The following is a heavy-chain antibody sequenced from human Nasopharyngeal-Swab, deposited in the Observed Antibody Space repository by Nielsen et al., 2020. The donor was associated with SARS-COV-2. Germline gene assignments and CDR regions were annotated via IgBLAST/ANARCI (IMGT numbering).Heavy chain of an antibody. CDR1: GFTFSSYA. CDR3: ASQWELQGVDYGMDV. Sequence: GESLKISCAASGFTFSSYAMSWVRQAPGKGLEWVSAISGSGGSTYYADSVKGRFTISRDNSKNTLYLQMNSLRAEDTAVYYCASQWELQGVDYGMDVWGQGTTVTVSS. D-gene: IGHD1-26*01. V-gene: IGHV3-23*01. J-gene: IGHJ6*02. CDR2: ISGSGGST.